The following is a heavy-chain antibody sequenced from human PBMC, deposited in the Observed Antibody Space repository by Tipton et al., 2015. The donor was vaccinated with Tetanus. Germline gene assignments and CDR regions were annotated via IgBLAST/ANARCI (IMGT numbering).Heavy chain of an antibody. Sequence: SLRLSCPTSGFPFRIYGFHWVRQAPGKGLEWVAVIWYDGSVKSYGDSVKGRFTISRDNGKNLLYLQMNSLRVEDTAVYHCARDPHTIRTGNHRGFDYWGQGTKVTVSS. CDR3: ARDPHTIRTGNHRGFDY. CDR2: IWYDGSVK. CDR1: GFPFRIYG. V-gene: IGHV3-33*01. J-gene: IGHJ4*02. D-gene: IGHD3-10*01.